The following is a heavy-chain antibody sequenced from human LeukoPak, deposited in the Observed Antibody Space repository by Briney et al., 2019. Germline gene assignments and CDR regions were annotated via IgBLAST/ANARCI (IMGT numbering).Heavy chain of an antibody. CDR2: IYTSGST. D-gene: IGHD5-24*01. CDR1: GGSINSGNYY. V-gene: IGHV4-61*02. CDR3: AKDDRDGYNYPYFDD. J-gene: IGHJ4*02. Sequence: PSQTLSLTCTVSGGSINSGNYYWSWIRQPAGKGLEWIGRIYTSGSTNYNPSLKSRVTISLDTSKSQFSLELSSVTAADTAIYYCAKDDRDGYNYPYFDDWGQGTLVTVSS.